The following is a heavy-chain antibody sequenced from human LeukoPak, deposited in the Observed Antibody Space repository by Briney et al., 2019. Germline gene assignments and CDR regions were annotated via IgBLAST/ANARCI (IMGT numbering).Heavy chain of an antibody. CDR1: GLAFSSYA. CDR3: GDYXVSGVRNNFY. J-gene: IGHJ4*02. Sequence: GGSLRLSCAASGLAFSSYAMSWVRQAPGKGLEWVSTISVASNTFYADSVKGRFTISRDNSRNTVYLQMTSLRADDTAVYYCGDYXVSGVRNNFYWGQGTLVTVSS. CDR2: ISVASNT. V-gene: IGHV3-23*01. D-gene: IGHD3-3*01.